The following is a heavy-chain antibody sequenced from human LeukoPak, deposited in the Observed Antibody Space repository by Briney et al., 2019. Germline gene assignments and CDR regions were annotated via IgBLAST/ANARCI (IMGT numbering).Heavy chain of an antibody. V-gene: IGHV3-7*03. Sequence: PGGSLRLSCAASGFTFSSSWMSWVRQAPGKGLEWVANIKQDGSEQYYVDSVKGRFTISRGNAKNSLYLQMNSLRAEDSAFYYCAREYCSGGTCYSPGYWGQGTLVTVSS. J-gene: IGHJ4*02. D-gene: IGHD2-15*01. CDR2: IKQDGSEQ. CDR3: AREYCSGGTCYSPGY. CDR1: GFTFSSSW.